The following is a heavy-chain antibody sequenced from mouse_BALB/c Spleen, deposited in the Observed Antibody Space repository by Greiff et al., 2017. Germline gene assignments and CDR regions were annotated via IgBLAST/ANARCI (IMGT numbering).Heavy chain of an antibody. CDR3: ARGGNIGNLAY. CDR2: IDPENGNT. Sequence: EVQLQESGAELVRPGALVKLSCKASGFNIKDYYMHWVKQRPEQGLEWIGWIDPENGNTIYDPKFQGKASITADTSSNTAYLQLSSLTSEDTAVYYCARGGNIGNLAYWGQGTLVTVSA. V-gene: IGHV14-1*02. J-gene: IGHJ3*01. D-gene: IGHD2-1*01. CDR1: GFNIKDYY.